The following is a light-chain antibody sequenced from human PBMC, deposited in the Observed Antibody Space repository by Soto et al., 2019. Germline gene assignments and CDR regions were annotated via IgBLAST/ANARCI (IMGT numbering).Light chain of an antibody. J-gene: IGLJ1*01. V-gene: IGLV2-14*01. CDR2: EVS. CDR3: SSYTSSSTLGV. Sequence: QSALTEPAWVSVSPGQSITISCTGTSSDVGGYNYVSWYQQHPGKAPKLMIYEVSNRPSGVSNRFSGSKSGNTASLTISGLQAEDEADYYCSSYTSSSTLGVFGTGTKVTVL. CDR1: SSDVGGYNY.